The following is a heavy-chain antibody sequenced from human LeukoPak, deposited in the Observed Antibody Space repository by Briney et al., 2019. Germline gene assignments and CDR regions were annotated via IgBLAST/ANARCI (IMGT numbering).Heavy chain of an antibody. D-gene: IGHD3-9*01. Sequence: SETLSLTCTVSGGSISSGGYYWSWIRQHPGKGLEWIGYIYYSGSTYYNPSLKSRVSISVDTSKNQFSLKLSSVTAADTAVYYCASNDDILTGSYKSFDYWSQGTLVTVSS. J-gene: IGHJ4*02. CDR3: ASNDDILTGSYKSFDY. CDR1: GGSISSGGYY. CDR2: IYYSGST. V-gene: IGHV4-31*03.